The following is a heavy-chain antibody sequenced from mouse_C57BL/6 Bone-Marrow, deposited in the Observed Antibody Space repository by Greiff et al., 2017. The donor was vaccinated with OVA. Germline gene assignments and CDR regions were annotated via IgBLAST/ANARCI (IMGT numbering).Heavy chain of an antibody. CDR1: GFTFSDYG. V-gene: IGHV5-17*01. J-gene: IGHJ3*01. CDR2: ISSGSSTI. D-gene: IGHD2-3*01. CDR3: ARHDGYYGFAY. Sequence: EVQLQESGGGLVKPGGSLKLSCAASGFTFSDYGMHWVRQAPEKGLEWVAYISSGSSTIYYADTVKGRFTISRDNAKNTLFLQMTSLGSEDTAMYYCARHDGYYGFAYWGQGTLVTVSA.